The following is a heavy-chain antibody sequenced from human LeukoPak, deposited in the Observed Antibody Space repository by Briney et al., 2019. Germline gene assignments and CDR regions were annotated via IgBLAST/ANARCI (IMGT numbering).Heavy chain of an antibody. V-gene: IGHV1-18*01. CDR2: ISIYNGNT. J-gene: IGHJ5*02. D-gene: IGHD3-3*01. CDR1: GYTFTSYG. CDR3: ARITYDFWSGYYMPDDP. Sequence: ASVKVSCKASGYTFTSYGISWVRQAPGQGLEWMGWISIYNGNTDYAQKLRGRVTMTTDTSTSTAYLELRGLRSDDTAVYYCARITYDFWSGYYMPDDPWGPGTLVTVSS.